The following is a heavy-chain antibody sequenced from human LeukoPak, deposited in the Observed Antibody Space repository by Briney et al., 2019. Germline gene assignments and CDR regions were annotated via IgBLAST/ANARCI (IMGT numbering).Heavy chain of an antibody. V-gene: IGHV4-59*01. J-gene: IGHJ4*02. D-gene: IGHD3-16*01. CDR3: AGLYGYYFDY. CDR2: IYYSGST. Sequence: SETLSLTCTVSGGSISSYYWSWIRQPPGKGLEWIGYIYYSGSTNYNPSLKGRVTISVDTSKNQFSLKLSSVTAADTAVYYCAGLYGYYFDYWGQGTLVTVSS. CDR1: GGSISSYY.